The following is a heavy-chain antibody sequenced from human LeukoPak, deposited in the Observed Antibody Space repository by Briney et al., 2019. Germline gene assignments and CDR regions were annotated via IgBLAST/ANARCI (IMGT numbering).Heavy chain of an antibody. CDR2: IDKEKNSYAT. J-gene: IGHJ5*02. CDR1: GXTFSGSA. D-gene: IGHD1-26*01. CDR3: TRDSGTYNWLDP. Sequence: PGGSLRLSCAASGXTFSGSAIHWVRQSFGKGREWIGHIDKEKNSYATASAYAVSVEGRFTVSRDDSKNMAFLQMSGLKTEDTALYFCTRDSGTYNWLDPWGQGTLVTVSS. V-gene: IGHV3-73*01.